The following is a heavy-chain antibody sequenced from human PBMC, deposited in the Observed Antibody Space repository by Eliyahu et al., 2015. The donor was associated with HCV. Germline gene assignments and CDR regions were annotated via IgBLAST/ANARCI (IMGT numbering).Heavy chain of an antibody. CDR3: ARSQGVAGTQPFDY. CDR1: GFTFSSNY. J-gene: IGHJ4*02. V-gene: IGHV3-66*02. CDR2: IYSGGST. Sequence: EVQLVESGGGLVQPGGSLRLSCAASGFTFSSNYMSWVRQAPGKGLEWVSVIYSGGSTYYADSVKGRFTISRDNSKNTLYLQMNSLRAEDTAVYYCARSQGVAGTQPFDYWGQGTLVTVSS. D-gene: IGHD6-19*01.